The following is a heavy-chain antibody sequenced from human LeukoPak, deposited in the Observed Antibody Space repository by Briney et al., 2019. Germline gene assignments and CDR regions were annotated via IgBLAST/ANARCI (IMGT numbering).Heavy chain of an antibody. CDR3: SRGRAASFDV. CDR1: GDSISSSY. CDR2: IFYTGST. D-gene: IGHD5-12*01. Sequence: PSETLSLTCTVSGDSISSSYWNWIRQPPGKGLEWIGYIFYTGSTNYNPSLRSRVTISEDTSKNQVSLMLSSVTAADTAVYYCSRGRAASFDVWGQGTMVTVSS. J-gene: IGHJ3*01. V-gene: IGHV4-59*01.